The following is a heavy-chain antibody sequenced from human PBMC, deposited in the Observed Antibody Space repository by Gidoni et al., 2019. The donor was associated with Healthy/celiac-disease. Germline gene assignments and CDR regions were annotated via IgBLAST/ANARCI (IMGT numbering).Heavy chain of an antibody. D-gene: IGHD3-16*01. CDR3: ARDGGGSYGTWYFDL. J-gene: IGHJ2*01. Sequence: EVQLVESGGGLVKPGGSLRLSCAASGFTFSSYSMNWVRQAPGKGLEWVSSISSSSSYIYYADSVKGRFTSSRDNAKNSLYLQMNSLRAEDTAVYYCARDGGGSYGTWYFDLWGRGTLVTVSS. CDR1: GFTFSSYS. CDR2: ISSSSSYI. V-gene: IGHV3-21*01.